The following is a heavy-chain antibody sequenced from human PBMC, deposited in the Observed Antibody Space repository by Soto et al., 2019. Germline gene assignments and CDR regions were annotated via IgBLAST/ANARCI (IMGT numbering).Heavy chain of an antibody. CDR3: ASNYGSGYRAFDS. CDR1: GDTFNFYS. CDR2: VNPILSMS. V-gene: IGHV1-69*02. J-gene: IGHJ4*02. D-gene: IGHD2-2*03. Sequence: QVQLVQSGAEVKSAGSSVKVSCKASGDTFNFYSINWVRQAPGLGLEWVGRVNPILSMSNYGQRFQGRVMMTADKSRGTAYMELRSLRSEETVIYYCASNYGSGYRAFDSWGQGALVTVSS.